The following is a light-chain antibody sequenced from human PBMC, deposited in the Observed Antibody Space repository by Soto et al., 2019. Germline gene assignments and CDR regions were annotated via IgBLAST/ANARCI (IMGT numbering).Light chain of an antibody. V-gene: IGLV2-14*01. CDR1: SRDVGGYNY. CDR3: ISYTSSSLYV. J-gene: IGLJ1*01. Sequence: QSVLTQPASVSGSPGQSITISCTGTSRDVGGYNYVSWYQQHPGKAPELMIHDVSNRPSGVSNRFSGSKSGNTASLTISGLQAEDEAEYYCISYTSSSLYVFGTGTKAPS. CDR2: DVS.